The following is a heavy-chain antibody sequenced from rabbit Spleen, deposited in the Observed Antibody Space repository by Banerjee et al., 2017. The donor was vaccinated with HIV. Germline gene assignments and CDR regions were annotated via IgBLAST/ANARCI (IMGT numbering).Heavy chain of an antibody. Sequence: QEQLEENGGGLVQPGRSLTLSFKASGIDLMSIAMSWVRQAPGKGLEWIGDIYPVFGIRNYANGVQGRFTISSDNAQNTVDLQMSSLTPADTAPHFCARNANGGWALWGPGTLVTVS. J-gene: IGHJ4*01. CDR2: IYPVFGIR. V-gene: IGHV1S47*01. D-gene: IGHD4-1*01. CDR1: GIDLMSIA. CDR3: ARNANGGWAL.